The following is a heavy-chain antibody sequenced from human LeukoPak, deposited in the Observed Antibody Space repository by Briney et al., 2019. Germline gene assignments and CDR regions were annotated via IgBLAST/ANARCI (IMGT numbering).Heavy chain of an antibody. D-gene: IGHD3-22*01. CDR3: ARTITMIVVASGYYYMDV. CDR1: GGTFSSYA. J-gene: IGHJ6*03. Sequence: SVKVSCKASGGTFSSYAISWVRQAPGQGLEWMGGIIPIFGTANYAQKFQGRVTITADKSTSTAYMELSSLRSEDTAVYYCARTITMIVVASGYYYMDVWGKGTTVTISS. V-gene: IGHV1-69*06. CDR2: IIPIFGTA.